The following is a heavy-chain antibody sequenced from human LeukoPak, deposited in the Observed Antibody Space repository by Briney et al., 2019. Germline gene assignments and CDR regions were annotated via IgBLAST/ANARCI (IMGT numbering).Heavy chain of an antibody. D-gene: IGHD3-10*01. V-gene: IGHV3-23*01. CDR3: AKGSDYYGSGSYFNSNWFDP. CDR2: VSGIGGST. Sequence: GGSLRLSCGASGFTFSTYAMSWVRQAPGKGLEWVSPVSGIGGSTFYADSVKGRFTISRDNSKNTLYLQMSSLRAVDTPVYFCAKGSDYYGSGSYFNSNWFDPWGQGTLVTVSS. CDR1: GFTFSTYA. J-gene: IGHJ5*02.